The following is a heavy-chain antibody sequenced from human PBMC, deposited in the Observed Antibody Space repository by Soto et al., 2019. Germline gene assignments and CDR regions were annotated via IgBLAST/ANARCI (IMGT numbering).Heavy chain of an antibody. D-gene: IGHD4-17*01. CDR1: ECHIRAYG. J-gene: IGHJ4*02. V-gene: IGHV3-23*01. Sequence: GGSIRLSSAASECHIRAYGMIWVRQAQGKGLEWVSVITGSGGSTYYADSVKGRFTISRDTSKNTLFLQMNSLRAEDTAVYYCAKDRYGDYGGIDYWGQGTMVTVSS. CDR2: ITGSGGST. CDR3: AKDRYGDYGGIDY.